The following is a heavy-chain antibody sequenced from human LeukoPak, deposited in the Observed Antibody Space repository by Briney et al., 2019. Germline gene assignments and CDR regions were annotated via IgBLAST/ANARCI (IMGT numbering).Heavy chain of an antibody. Sequence: ASVKVSCKASGYTFTSYDINWVRQATGQGLEWMGWMNPNSGNTGYAEKFQGRVTMTRNTSITTAYMELSSLRSEDTAVYYCAREIGIVGATTSAFDIWGQGTMVTVSS. V-gene: IGHV1-8*01. J-gene: IGHJ3*02. CDR1: GYTFTSYD. D-gene: IGHD1-26*01. CDR2: MNPNSGNT. CDR3: AREIGIVGATTSAFDI.